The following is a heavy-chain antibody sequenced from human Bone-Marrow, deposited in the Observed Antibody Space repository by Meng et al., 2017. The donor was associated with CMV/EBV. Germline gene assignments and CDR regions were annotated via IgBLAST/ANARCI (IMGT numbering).Heavy chain of an antibody. J-gene: IGHJ6*02. D-gene: IGHD5-18*01. CDR1: GFSLSTSGMC. V-gene: IGHV2-70*20. CDR3: ARFTLYSYGHPAINGAAAYYYYYGMDV. Sequence: SGPTLVKPTQTLTLTCTFSGFSLSTSGMCVSWVRQPPGKALEWLALIDWDDDKYYSTSLKTRLTISKDTSKNQVVLTMTNMDPVDTATYYCARFTLYSYGHPAINGAAAYYYYYGMDVWGQGTTVTVSS. CDR2: IDWDDDK.